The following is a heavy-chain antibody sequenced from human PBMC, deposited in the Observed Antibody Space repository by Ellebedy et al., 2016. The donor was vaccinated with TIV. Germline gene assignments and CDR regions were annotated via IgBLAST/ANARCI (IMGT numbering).Heavy chain of an antibody. V-gene: IGHV3-30*03. J-gene: IGHJ3*02. CDR2: ISVDGRAV. Sequence: GESLKISCVGFGFTFSDSVMHWVRQDPGKGLDWVAGISVDGRAVHYPDSVEGRFTISRDNAQNTVYLQMNSLRLEDTAVYYCVRGWYSSGHCDVFAMWGQGTIVTVSS. CDR3: VRGWYSSGHCDVFAM. CDR1: GFTFSDSV. D-gene: IGHD6-19*01.